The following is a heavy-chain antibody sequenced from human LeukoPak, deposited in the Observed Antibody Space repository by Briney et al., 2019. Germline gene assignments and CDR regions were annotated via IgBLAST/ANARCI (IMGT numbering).Heavy chain of an antibody. D-gene: IGHD2-8*01. V-gene: IGHV3-7*01. CDR3: ARAPSNDYGDY. Sequence: PSETLSLTCAVYGGSFSGYYWSWIRQPPGKGLEWVANIKQDGSEKYYVDSVKGRFTISRDNAKNSLYLQMNSLRAEDTAVYYCARAPSNDYGDYWGQGTLVTVSS. J-gene: IGHJ4*02. CDR2: IKQDGSEK. CDR1: GGSFSGYY.